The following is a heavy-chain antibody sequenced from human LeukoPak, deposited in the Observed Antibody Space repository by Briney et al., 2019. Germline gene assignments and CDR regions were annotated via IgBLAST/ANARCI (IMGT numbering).Heavy chain of an antibody. CDR3: AKGQEFLEWIYDY. CDR2: ISGGSGST. CDR1: GFTVSSNY. Sequence: GGSLRLSCAASGFTVSSNYMSWVRQAPGKGLEWVSGISGGSGSTNYGDSVKGRFTISRDNSKNTVFLHLSGLRVEDTAVYYCAKGQEFLEWIYDYWGQGTLVTVSS. J-gene: IGHJ4*02. D-gene: IGHD3-3*01. V-gene: IGHV3-53*01.